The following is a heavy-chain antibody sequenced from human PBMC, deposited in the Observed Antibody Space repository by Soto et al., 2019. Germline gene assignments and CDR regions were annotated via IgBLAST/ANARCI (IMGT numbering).Heavy chain of an antibody. V-gene: IGHV4-59*01. Sequence: SETLSLTCTVSGGSISSYYWSWIRQPPGKGLEWIGYIYYSGSTNYNPSLTSRVTISVDTSKNQFSLKLSSVTAADTAVYYCARDRSFFDSTDYLSGYYIDYWGPGILVTVSS. CDR1: GGSISSYY. J-gene: IGHJ4*02. CDR3: ARDRSFFDSTDYLSGYYIDY. D-gene: IGHD3-22*01. CDR2: IYYSGST.